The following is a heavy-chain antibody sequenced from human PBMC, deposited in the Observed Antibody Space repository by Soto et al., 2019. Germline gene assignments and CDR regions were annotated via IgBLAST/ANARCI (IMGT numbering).Heavy chain of an antibody. V-gene: IGHV1-46*03. J-gene: IGHJ6*02. Sequence: GASVKVSCTASGYTFTSYYMHWVRQAPGQGLEWMGIINPSGGSTSYAQKFQGRVTMTRDTSTSTIYMELSSLRSEDTAVYYCARDRHLTGYYWGVYYYYGMDVWGQGTTVTVSS. D-gene: IGHD3-9*01. CDR3: ARDRHLTGYYWGVYYYYGMDV. CDR1: GYTFTSYY. CDR2: INPSGGST.